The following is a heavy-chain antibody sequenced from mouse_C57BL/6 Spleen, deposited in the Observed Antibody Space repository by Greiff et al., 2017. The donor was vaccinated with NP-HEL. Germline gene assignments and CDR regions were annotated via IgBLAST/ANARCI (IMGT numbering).Heavy chain of an antibody. J-gene: IGHJ2*01. D-gene: IGHD3-2*02. V-gene: IGHV1-43*01. CDR2: INPSTGGT. Sequence: VQLKQSGPELVKPGASVKISCKASGYSFTGYYMHWVKQSSEKSLEWIGEINPSTGGTSYNQKFKGKATLTVDKSSSTAYMQLKSLTSEDSAVYYCARGSFGLSYFDYWGQGTTLTVSS. CDR1: GYSFTGYY. CDR3: ARGSFGLSYFDY.